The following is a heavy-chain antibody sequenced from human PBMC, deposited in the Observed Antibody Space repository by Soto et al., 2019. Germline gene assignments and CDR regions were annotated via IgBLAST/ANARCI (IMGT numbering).Heavy chain of an antibody. J-gene: IGHJ6*02. D-gene: IGHD2-2*01. Sequence: ASVKVSCKTSGYSFTKYGLHWVRQAPGQRLEWMGWINPGNGDTKYSQKFQGRVTITKDTSATTAYMELSSLRSEDSAVFYCARTDCSSTSCYNYYYYGMDVWGQGTTVTVSS. CDR3: ARTDCSSTSCYNYYYYGMDV. V-gene: IGHV1-3*01. CDR2: INPGNGDT. CDR1: GYSFTKYG.